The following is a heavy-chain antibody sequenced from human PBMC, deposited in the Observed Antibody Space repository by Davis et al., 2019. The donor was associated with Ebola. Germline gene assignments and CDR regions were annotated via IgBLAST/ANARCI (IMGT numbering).Heavy chain of an antibody. D-gene: IGHD3-22*01. CDR2: INPSGGST. CDR1: GYTFTSYY. Sequence: ASVKVSCKASGYTFTSYYMHWVRQAPGQGLEWMGIINPSGGSTSYAQKFQGRVTMTRDTSTSTAYMELSSLRSEDTAVYYCAADQPSYYDSSGDAFDIWGQGTMVTVSS. J-gene: IGHJ3*02. V-gene: IGHV1-46*01. CDR3: AADQPSYYDSSGDAFDI.